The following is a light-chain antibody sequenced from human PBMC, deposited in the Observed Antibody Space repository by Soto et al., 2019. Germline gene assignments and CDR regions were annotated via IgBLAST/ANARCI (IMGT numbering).Light chain of an antibody. CDR2: DVS. CDR1: YSDIGSYND. Sequence: QSALTQPRSVSGSPGQSVTISCTGTYSDIGSYNDVSWYQHHPAKAPRLMIFDVSQRPSGVPDRFSGSKSGNTASLTISGLQTEDEADDYGCAYVRAYRLMIFGEGTKLTVL. V-gene: IGLV2-11*01. J-gene: IGLJ2*01. CDR3: CAYVRAYRLMI.